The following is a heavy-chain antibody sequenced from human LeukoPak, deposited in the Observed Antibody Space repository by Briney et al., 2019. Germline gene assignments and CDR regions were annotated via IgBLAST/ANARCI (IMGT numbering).Heavy chain of an antibody. CDR2: ITHSGST. V-gene: IGHV4-34*01. CDR1: GGSISSYY. J-gene: IGHJ3*01. Sequence: ETSETLSLTCTVSGGSISSYYWSWIRQPPGKGLEWIGGITHSGSTNYNPSLKSRVTISVDTSKNQFSLKLSSVTAADTAVYYCVRDEDAFDLWGQGTMVSVSS. CDR3: VRDEDAFDL.